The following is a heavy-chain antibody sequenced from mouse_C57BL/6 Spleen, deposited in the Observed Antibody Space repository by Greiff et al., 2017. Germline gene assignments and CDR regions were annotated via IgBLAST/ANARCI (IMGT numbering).Heavy chain of an antibody. Sequence: VQLQQSGPELVKPGASVKISCKASGYSFTGYYMNWVKQSPEKSLEWIGEINPSTGGTTYNQKFKAKATLTVDKSSSTAYLQLKSLTSEDSAVYYCARSTYYYGSNYAMDYWGQGASVTVSS. J-gene: IGHJ4*01. V-gene: IGHV1-42*01. CDR3: ARSTYYYGSNYAMDY. D-gene: IGHD1-1*01. CDR2: INPSTGGT. CDR1: GYSFTGYY.